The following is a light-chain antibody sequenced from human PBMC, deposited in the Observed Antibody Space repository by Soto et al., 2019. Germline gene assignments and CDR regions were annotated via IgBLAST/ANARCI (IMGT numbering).Light chain of an antibody. CDR1: SSDVGGYNY. V-gene: IGLV2-14*01. Sequence: QSVLTQPSSVSGSPGQSITLSSTGTSSDVGGYNYVSWYQQHPGKAPKLMIYDVSNRPSGVSNRFSGSKSGNTASLTISGLQAEDEADYYCSSYTSSSTLLYVFGTGTRSPS. J-gene: IGLJ1*01. CDR2: DVS. CDR3: SSYTSSSTLLYV.